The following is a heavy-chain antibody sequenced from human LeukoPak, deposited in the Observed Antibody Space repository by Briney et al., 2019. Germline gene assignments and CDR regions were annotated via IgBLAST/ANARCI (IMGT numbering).Heavy chain of an antibody. D-gene: IGHD6-19*01. V-gene: IGHV3-30*04. CDR1: GFTFSSYA. Sequence: GGSLRLSCAASGFTFSSYAMHWVRQAPGKGLEWVAVISYDGSNKYYADSVEGRFTISRDNSKNTLYLQMNSLRAEDTAVYYCARENSSGWHNYGMDVWGKGTTVTVSS. J-gene: IGHJ6*04. CDR3: ARENSSGWHNYGMDV. CDR2: ISYDGSNK.